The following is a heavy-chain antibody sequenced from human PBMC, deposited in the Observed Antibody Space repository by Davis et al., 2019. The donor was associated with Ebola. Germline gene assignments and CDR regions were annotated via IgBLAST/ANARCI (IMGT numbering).Heavy chain of an antibody. V-gene: IGHV3-43*01. J-gene: IGHJ6*02. D-gene: IGHD5-12*01. CDR2: ISWDGGST. CDR1: GFTFDDYT. CDR3: AKGNSGYESYYYYGMDV. Sequence: PGGSLRLSCAASGFTFDDYTMHWVRQAPGKGLEWVSLISWDGGSTYYADSVKGRFTISRDNSKNSLYLQMNSLRTEDTALYYCAKGNSGYESYYYYGMDVWGQGTTVTVSS.